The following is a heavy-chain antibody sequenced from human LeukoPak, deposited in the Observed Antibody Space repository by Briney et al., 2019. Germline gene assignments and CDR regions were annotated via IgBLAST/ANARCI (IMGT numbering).Heavy chain of an antibody. CDR1: GFTFSTFA. CDR2: ISESGRST. CDR3: AKGGVAMMGN. D-gene: IGHD5-12*01. Sequence: GGSLRLSCAAPGFTFSTFAMSWVRQAPGKGPEWVSSISESGRSTYYADSVKGRFTISRGNSKNTLYLQMNSLRAEDTAVYYCAKGGVAMMGNWGQGTLVTVSS. J-gene: IGHJ4*02. V-gene: IGHV3-23*01.